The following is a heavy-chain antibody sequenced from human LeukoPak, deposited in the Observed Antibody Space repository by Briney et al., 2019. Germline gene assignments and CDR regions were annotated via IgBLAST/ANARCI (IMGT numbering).Heavy chain of an antibody. V-gene: IGHV1-69*05. D-gene: IGHD4-17*01. CDR1: GGTFSSYA. CDR2: IIPIFGTA. Sequence: SVKVSCKASGGTFSSYAISWVRQAPGQGLEWMGGIIPIFGTANYAQKFQGRVTITTDESTSTAYMELSGLRSEDTAVYYCASYYAGYGDYRGTPNAFDIWGQGTMVTVSS. J-gene: IGHJ3*02. CDR3: ASYYAGYGDYRGTPNAFDI.